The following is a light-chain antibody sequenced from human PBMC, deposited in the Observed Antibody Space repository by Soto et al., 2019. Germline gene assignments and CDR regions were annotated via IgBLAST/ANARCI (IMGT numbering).Light chain of an antibody. CDR3: QQRSNWPRT. Sequence: EIVLTQSPATLSLSPGERATLSCRASQSVSTYLAWYQQKPGQAPRLLIYDASNRATGTPARFSGSGSGTDFTLTISSLESEDFAVYYCQQRSNWPRTFGQGTKLDIK. CDR1: QSVSTY. V-gene: IGKV3-11*01. J-gene: IGKJ2*01. CDR2: DAS.